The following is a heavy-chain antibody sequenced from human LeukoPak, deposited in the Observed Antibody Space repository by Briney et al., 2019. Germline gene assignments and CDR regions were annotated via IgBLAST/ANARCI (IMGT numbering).Heavy chain of an antibody. D-gene: IGHD6-19*01. J-gene: IGHJ4*02. V-gene: IGHV3-21*01. CDR1: GFTFSSYS. Sequence: PGGSLRLSCAASGFTFSSYSMNWVRQAPGKGLEWVSSISSSSSYIYYADSLKGRFTISRDNAKNSLYLQMNSLRAEDTAVYYCARDIRGWYFEDYWGQGTLVTVSS. CDR2: ISSSSSYI. CDR3: ARDIRGWYFEDY.